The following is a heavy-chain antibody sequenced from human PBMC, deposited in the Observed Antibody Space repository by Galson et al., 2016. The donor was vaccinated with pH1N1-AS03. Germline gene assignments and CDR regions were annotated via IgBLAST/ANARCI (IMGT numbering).Heavy chain of an antibody. D-gene: IGHD6-13*01. J-gene: IGHJ3*01. CDR1: GFTVSSGY. V-gene: IGHV3-66*02. CDR3: AKDKVRQQVSESSAYDV. Sequence: SLRLSCAATGFTVSSGYHMSWVRQAPGKGLEWVSVIHPGGDTYNADSVKGRFTISRDNFENMVYLQMNSLRPEDTAVYYCAKDKVRQQVSESSAYDVWGQGTMVTVSS. CDR2: IHPGGDT.